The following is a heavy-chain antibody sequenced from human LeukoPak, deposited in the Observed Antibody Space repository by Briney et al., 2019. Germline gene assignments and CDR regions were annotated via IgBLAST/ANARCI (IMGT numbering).Heavy chain of an antibody. D-gene: IGHD3-16*01. CDR2: INHSGST. CDR1: GGSFSGYY. CDR3: ARVGGYFDY. V-gene: IGHV4-34*01. J-gene: IGHJ4*02. Sequence: SETLTLTCAVYGGSFSGYYWSWIRQPPGKGLEWIGEINHSGSTNYNPPLKSRVTISVDTSKNQFSLKLSSVTAADTAVYYCARVGGYFDYWGQGTLVTVSS.